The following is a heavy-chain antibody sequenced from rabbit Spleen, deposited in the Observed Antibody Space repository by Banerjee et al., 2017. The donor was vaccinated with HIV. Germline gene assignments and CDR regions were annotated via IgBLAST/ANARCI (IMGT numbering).Heavy chain of an antibody. J-gene: IGHJ2*01. D-gene: IGHD1-1*01. CDR3: ARNYVNAFDP. CDR2: IDTNDGDT. V-gene: IGHV1S40*01. CDR1: GLDFSSNW. Sequence: QSLEESGGGLVKPGASLTLTCTASGLDFSSNWICWVRQAPGKGLEWIACIDTNDGDTDYANWPKGRFTISKTSSTTVTLQMTSLTAADTATYFCARNYVNAFDPWGPGTLVTVS.